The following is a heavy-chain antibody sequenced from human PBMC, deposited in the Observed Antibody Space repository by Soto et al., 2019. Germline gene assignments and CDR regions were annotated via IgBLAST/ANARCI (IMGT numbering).Heavy chain of an antibody. D-gene: IGHD6-19*01. CDR2: INHSGST. J-gene: IGHJ4*02. CDR3: ARRYAPRYSSGNNHFDL. Sequence: QLQLQESGPGLVKPSETLSLTCNVSTGSIFSNSYYWGWIRQPPGKGMEWIGTINHSGSTYYNPSHKRRVTISVDTSKTQFSLSLSSVTAADTAVYYCARRYAPRYSSGNNHFDLWGQGTLVTVSS. V-gene: IGHV4-39*01. CDR1: TGSIFSNSYY.